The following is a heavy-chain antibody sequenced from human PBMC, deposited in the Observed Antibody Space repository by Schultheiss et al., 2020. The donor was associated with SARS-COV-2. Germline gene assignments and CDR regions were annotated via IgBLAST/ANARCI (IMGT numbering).Heavy chain of an antibody. J-gene: IGHJ4*02. CDR1: GFIFSSYA. Sequence: GESLKISCAASGFIFSSYAMHWVRQAPGKGLEWVAVISYDGSNKYYADSVKGRFTISRDNSKNTLYLQMNSLRAEDTAVYYCASFLSSGSLSEDDYWGQGTLVTVSS. D-gene: IGHD1-26*01. V-gene: IGHV3-30*04. CDR3: ASFLSSGSLSEDDY. CDR2: ISYDGSNK.